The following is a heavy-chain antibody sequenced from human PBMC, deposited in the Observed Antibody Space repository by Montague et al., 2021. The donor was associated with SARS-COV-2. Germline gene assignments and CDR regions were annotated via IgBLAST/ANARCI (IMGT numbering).Heavy chain of an antibody. D-gene: IGHD2-2*01. J-gene: IGHJ6*02. CDR2: ISYDGSNK. CDR3: ARGRYCGSTSCYGYYYGMDV. Sequence: SLRLSCAASGFTFSSYGTHWVRQAPGKGLEWVAVISYDGSNKYYADSVKGRFTISRDNSKNTLYLQMNSLRAEDTAVYYCARGRYCGSTSCYGYYYGMDVWGQGTTVTVSS. CDR1: GFTFSSYG. V-gene: IGHV3-30*19.